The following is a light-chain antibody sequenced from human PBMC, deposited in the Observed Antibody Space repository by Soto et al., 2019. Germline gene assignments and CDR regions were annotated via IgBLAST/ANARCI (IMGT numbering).Light chain of an antibody. CDR3: QQRSNWPPIT. V-gene: IGKV3-11*01. CDR2: DAS. J-gene: IGKJ5*01. Sequence: PGERATLSCMASQSVGTYLAWYQHKPGQAPRLVIYDASNRATGIPARFSGSGSGTDFTLTITSLEPEDFAVYYCQQRSNWPPITFGQGTRLEIK. CDR1: QSVGTY.